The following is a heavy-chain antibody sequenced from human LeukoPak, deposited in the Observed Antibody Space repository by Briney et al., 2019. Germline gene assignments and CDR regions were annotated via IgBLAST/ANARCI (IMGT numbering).Heavy chain of an antibody. D-gene: IGHD6-19*01. V-gene: IGHV4-59*01. CDR2: IYYTGST. Sequence: SETLSLTCTVSGGSIRCYYWSWIRQPPGKGLEWIGCIYYTGSTNYNPSLKSRVTISVDTSKNQFSLKLSSVTAADTAVYYCATGRAYSSVDYWGQGTLVTVSS. J-gene: IGHJ4*02. CDR3: ATGRAYSSVDY. CDR1: GGSIRCYY.